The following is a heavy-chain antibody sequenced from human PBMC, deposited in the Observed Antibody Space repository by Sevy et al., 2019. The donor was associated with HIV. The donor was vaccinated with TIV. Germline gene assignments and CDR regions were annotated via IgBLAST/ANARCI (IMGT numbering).Heavy chain of an antibody. D-gene: IGHD3-10*01. CDR2: IYYSGST. J-gene: IGHJ5*02. CDR1: GGSISSSSYY. CDR3: ARPSGGYYGSGSYRGGYWFDP. V-gene: IGHV4-39*01. Sequence: SETPSLTCTVSGGSISSSSYYWGWIRQPPGKGLEWIGSIYYSGSTYYNPSLKSRVTISVDTSKNQFSLKLSSVTAADTAVYYCARPSGGYYGSGSYRGGYWFDPWGQGTLVTVSS.